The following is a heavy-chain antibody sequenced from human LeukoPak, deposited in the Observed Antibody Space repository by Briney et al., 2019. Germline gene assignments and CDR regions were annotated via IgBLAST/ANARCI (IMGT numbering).Heavy chain of an antibody. J-gene: IGHJ4*02. CDR1: GGSISSTSYY. Sequence: PSETLSLTCTVSGGSISSTSYYWGWIRQPPGKGLEWIGSIYYSGSTYYNPSLKSRVTISVDTSKNQFSLKLSSVTAADTAVYYCARQTGSGLFILPGGQGTLVTVSS. CDR2: IYYSGST. V-gene: IGHV4-39*01. CDR3: ARQTGSGLFILP. D-gene: IGHD3/OR15-3a*01.